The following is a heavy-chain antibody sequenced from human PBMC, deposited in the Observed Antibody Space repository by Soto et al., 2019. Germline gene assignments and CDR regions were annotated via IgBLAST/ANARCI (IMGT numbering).Heavy chain of an antibody. CDR2: INNNGANT. CDR1: GFTFSSSA. J-gene: IGHJ6*02. V-gene: IGHV3-23*01. Sequence: EVQLLESGGGLGQPGGSLRLSCAAPGFTFSSSAMSWVRQAPGKGLEWVSGINNNGANTYYADSVKGRFTISRDNSKNTLYLQMNSLRAEDTAVYYCAKIPITIRLGMDVWGQGTTVTVSS. CDR3: AKIPITIRLGMDV. D-gene: IGHD3-3*01.